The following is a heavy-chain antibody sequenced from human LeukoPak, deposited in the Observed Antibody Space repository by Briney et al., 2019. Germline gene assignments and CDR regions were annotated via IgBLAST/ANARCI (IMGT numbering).Heavy chain of an antibody. D-gene: IGHD2-2*01. CDR3: AKSILVIPAAVHH. V-gene: IGHV3-23*01. Sequence: SGGSLRLSCAASGFSFRDYAMTWVRQAPGQGLEWVSTIGGSGGSTYYADSVKGRFTISRDNSKNTVSLQLNSLRAEDTAVYYCAKSILVIPAAVHHWGQGTVVTVSS. J-gene: IGHJ5*02. CDR2: IGGSGGST. CDR1: GFSFRDYA.